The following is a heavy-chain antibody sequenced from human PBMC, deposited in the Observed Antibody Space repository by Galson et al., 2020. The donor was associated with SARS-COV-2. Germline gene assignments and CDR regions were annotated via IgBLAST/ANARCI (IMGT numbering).Heavy chain of an antibody. D-gene: IGHD3-9*01. CDR3: ARTVPLTPTAPWYFDL. CDR1: GGSISSGSYY. J-gene: IGHJ2*01. V-gene: IGHV4-61*02. Sequence: SETLSLTCTVSGGSISSGSYYWSWIRQPAGKGLEWIGRIYTSGGTNYNPSLKSRVTISADTSKNQLSLKLSSVTAADTAVYFCARTVPLTPTAPWYFDLWGRGTLVTVSS. CDR2: IYTSGGT.